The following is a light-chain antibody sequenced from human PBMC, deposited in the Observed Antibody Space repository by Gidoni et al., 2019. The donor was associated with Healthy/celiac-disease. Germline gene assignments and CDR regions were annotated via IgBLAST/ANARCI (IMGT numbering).Light chain of an antibody. Sequence: IQMTQSPSSLSASVGDRVTITCRASQSISSYLNWYQQKPGKAPQLLIYAASSLQSGVPSSFSGSGSGTDFTLTISSLQPEDFATYYCQQSYSTPYTFGQGTKLEIK. CDR3: QQSYSTPYT. V-gene: IGKV1-39*01. CDR2: AAS. CDR1: QSISSY. J-gene: IGKJ2*01.